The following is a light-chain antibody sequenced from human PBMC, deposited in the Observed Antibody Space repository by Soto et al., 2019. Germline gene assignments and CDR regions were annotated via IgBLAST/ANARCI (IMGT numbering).Light chain of an antibody. J-gene: IGKJ4*01. CDR2: GAS. CDR3: QQYKNWPPLT. CDR1: QSVSSN. Sequence: EIVMTQSPATLSVSPGERATLSCRASQSVSSNLAWYQQKPGQAPRLLIYGASTRATGIPARFSGNGSGTEFTLTISSLQSEDFAVYYCQQYKNWPPLTFGGGTKVEIK. V-gene: IGKV3-15*01.